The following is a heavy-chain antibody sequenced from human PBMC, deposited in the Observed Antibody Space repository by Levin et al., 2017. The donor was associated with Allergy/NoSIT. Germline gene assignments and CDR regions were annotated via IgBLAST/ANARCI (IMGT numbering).Heavy chain of an antibody. CDR3: ATPSGHSNDVDH. Sequence: GGSLRLSCAASGFTFSNYAMTWVRQAPGKGLEWVSSISGSGGSTYYADSVKGRFTISRDNSKNTLYLQMSSLRVEDTAVYYCATPSGHSNDVDHWGQGTLVTVSS. D-gene: IGHD1-1*01. V-gene: IGHV3-23*01. J-gene: IGHJ1*01. CDR1: GFTFSNYA. CDR2: ISGSGGST.